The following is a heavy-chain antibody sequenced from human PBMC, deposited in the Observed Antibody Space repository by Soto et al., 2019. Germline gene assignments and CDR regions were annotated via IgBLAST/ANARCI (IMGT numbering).Heavy chain of an antibody. CDR3: ERHFDSSGYYPDY. D-gene: IGHD3-22*01. V-gene: IGHV5-51*01. CDR2: IYPDDSDI. Sequence: PGESLKISCQGSGYRFTSYWIAWLRQMPGKGLEWVGIIYPDDSDIKYSPSFQGQVTISADRSNSTAYLQWRSLKASDTAMYFCERHFDSSGYYPDYWGQGTQVTVSS. CDR1: GYRFTSYW. J-gene: IGHJ4*02.